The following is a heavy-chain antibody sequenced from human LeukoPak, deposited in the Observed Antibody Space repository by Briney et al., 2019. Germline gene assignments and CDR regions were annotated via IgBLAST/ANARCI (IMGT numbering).Heavy chain of an antibody. J-gene: IGHJ4*02. Sequence: GGSLRLSCAASGFTVSSNYMSWVRQAPGKGLEWVSVIYSGGSTYYADSVKGRFTISRDNSKNTLYLQMNSLRAEDTAVYYCAVYSSSLYYFDYWGQGTLVTVSS. V-gene: IGHV3-66*01. CDR2: IYSGGST. CDR3: AVYSSSLYYFDY. D-gene: IGHD6-6*01. CDR1: GFTVSSNY.